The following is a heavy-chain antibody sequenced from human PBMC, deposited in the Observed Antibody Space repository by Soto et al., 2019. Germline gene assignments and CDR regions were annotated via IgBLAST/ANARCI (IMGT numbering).Heavy chain of an antibody. CDR1: GFTFSSYG. J-gene: IGHJ4*02. CDR2: IWYDGSNK. CDR3: ATESYCSGGSGYARQFDY. V-gene: IGHV3-33*01. D-gene: IGHD2-15*01. Sequence: QVQLVESGGGVVQPGRSLRLSCAASGFTFSSYGMHWVRQAPGKGLEWVAVIWYDGSNKYYADSVKGRFTISIDNSKNTLYLDMNSLIGVDTAMYYGATESYCSGGSGYARQFDYWGQGSLVTVSS.